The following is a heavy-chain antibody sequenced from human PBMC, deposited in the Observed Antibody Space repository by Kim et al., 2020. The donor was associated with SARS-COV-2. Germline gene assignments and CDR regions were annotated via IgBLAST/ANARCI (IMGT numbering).Heavy chain of an antibody. D-gene: IGHD2-15*01. V-gene: IGHV7-4-1*02. Sequence: ASVKVSCKASGYTFTSYVMNWVRQAPGQGLEWMGWINPNTGKPTYAQGFTGRFVFSMDTSVSTAYLQISSLKADDTAVYYCAKDLCRGGSCYYGMDVWGQGTTVTVSS. CDR1: GYTFTSYV. CDR2: INPNTGKP. J-gene: IGHJ6*02. CDR3: AKDLCRGGSCYYGMDV.